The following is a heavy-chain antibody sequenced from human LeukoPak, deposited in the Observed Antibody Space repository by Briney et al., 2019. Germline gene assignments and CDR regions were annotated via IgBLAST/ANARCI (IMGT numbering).Heavy chain of an antibody. CDR1: GFTFSSYA. J-gene: IGHJ6*02. V-gene: IGHV3-30-3*01. CDR3: ARDAPRYCSGGFCYKDYYYGMGV. D-gene: IGHD2-15*01. CDR2: ISYDGSNK. Sequence: GGSLRLSCAASGFTFSSYAMHWVRQAPGKGREWVAVISYDGSNKYYADSVKGRFTISRDNSKNTLYLQMNSLRAEDTAVYYCARDAPRYCSGGFCYKDYYYGMGVWGQGTTVTVSS.